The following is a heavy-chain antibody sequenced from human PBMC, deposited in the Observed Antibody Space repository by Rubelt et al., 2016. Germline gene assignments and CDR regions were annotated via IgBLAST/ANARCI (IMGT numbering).Heavy chain of an antibody. Sequence: QVQLQESGPGLVKPSETLSHTCAVYGGSFSTYYWTWIRQPPGKGLEWIGEINDWGTTHYNPSLWSRVTKSVDTSKNQFSLRRSAGTAADTAVYDCARSTWMGSYYYMDVWGLGTTVTVSS. CDR2: INDWGTT. J-gene: IGHJ6*03. D-gene: IGHD1-1*01. CDR3: ARSTWMGSYYYMDV. CDR1: GGSFSTYY. V-gene: IGHV4-34*10.